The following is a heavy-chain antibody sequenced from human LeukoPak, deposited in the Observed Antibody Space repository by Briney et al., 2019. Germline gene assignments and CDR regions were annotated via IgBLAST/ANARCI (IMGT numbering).Heavy chain of an antibody. CDR1: GGSISSSSYY. D-gene: IGHD3-22*01. J-gene: IGHJ4*02. CDR2: IYYSGST. CDR3: ASSQYYYDSSGYTIGY. V-gene: IGHV4-39*01. Sequence: SETLSLTCTVSGGSISSSSYYWGWIRQPPGKGLEWIGSIYYSGSTYYNPSLKSRVTISVDTSKNQFSLKLSSVTAADTAVYYCASSQYYYDSSGYTIGYWGQGTLVTVSS.